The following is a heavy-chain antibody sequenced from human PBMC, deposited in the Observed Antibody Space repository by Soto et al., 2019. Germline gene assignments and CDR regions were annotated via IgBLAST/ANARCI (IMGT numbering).Heavy chain of an antibody. V-gene: IGHV3-30*18. D-gene: IGHD4-17*01. Sequence: GGSLRLSCAASGFTFSSYGMHWVRQAPGKGLEWVEVISYDGSNKYYADSVKGRFTISRDNSKNTLYLQMNSLRAEDTAVYYCAKDAYGDFDYWGQGTLVTVSS. CDR2: ISYDGSNK. CDR1: GFTFSSYG. CDR3: AKDAYGDFDY. J-gene: IGHJ4*02.